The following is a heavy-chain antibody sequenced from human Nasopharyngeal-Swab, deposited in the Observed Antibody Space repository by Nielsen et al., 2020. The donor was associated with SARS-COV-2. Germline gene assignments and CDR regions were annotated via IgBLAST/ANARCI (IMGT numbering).Heavy chain of an antibody. CDR1: GGTFSSYA. Sequence: SVKVSCKASGGTFSSYAISWVRQAPGQGLEWMGGIIPIFGTANYARKFQGRVTITADKSTSTAYMELSSLRSEDTAVYYCARDRIEITIFGVVYYGMDVWGQGTTVTVSS. J-gene: IGHJ6*02. D-gene: IGHD3-3*01. V-gene: IGHV1-69*06. CDR3: ARDRIEITIFGVVYYGMDV. CDR2: IIPIFGTA.